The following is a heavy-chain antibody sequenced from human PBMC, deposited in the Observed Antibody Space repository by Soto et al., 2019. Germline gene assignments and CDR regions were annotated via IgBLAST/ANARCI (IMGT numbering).Heavy chain of an antibody. V-gene: IGHV3-33*01. Sequence: QVQLVESGGGVVQPGRSLRLSCAASGFTFSNHGIHWVREAPGKGLERVAVIWYDGSYKYYLDSVKGRFTISRDNSKKTRYLQMNSLRVDNTAVYYCARDTFMVTPGVIDHLGQGTLVSVSS. J-gene: IGHJ4*02. CDR3: ARDTFMVTPGVIDH. CDR1: GFTFSNHG. CDR2: IWYDGSYK. D-gene: IGHD2-21*02.